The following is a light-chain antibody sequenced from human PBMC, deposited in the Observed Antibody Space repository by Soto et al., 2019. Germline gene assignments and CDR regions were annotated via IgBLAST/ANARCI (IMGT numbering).Light chain of an antibody. V-gene: IGKV1-5*03. CDR1: QSISSW. J-gene: IGKJ1*01. CDR3: QQYYTYPWT. Sequence: DIQMTQSPSSLSASVGDRVTITCRASQSISSWLAWYQQKPGKAPKLLIYKASSLERGVPSRFSGSGSGTEFTLTISRLQPDDFGTYYCQQYYTYPWTFGQGTKVDI. CDR2: KAS.